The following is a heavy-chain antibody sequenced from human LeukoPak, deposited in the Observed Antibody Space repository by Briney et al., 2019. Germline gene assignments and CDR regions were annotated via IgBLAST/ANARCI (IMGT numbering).Heavy chain of an antibody. V-gene: IGHV3-21*01. CDR1: GFTFSSYS. D-gene: IGHD3-3*01. J-gene: IGHJ4*02. Sequence: GGSLRLSCAAAGFTFSSYSMNWVRQAPGKGLEWVSSISSSSSYIYYADSVNGRFTISRDNAKNSLYLQMNSLRAEDTAVYYCARDISDFWSGEPPRWAVDYWGQGTLVTVSS. CDR2: ISSSSSYI. CDR3: ARDISDFWSGEPPRWAVDY.